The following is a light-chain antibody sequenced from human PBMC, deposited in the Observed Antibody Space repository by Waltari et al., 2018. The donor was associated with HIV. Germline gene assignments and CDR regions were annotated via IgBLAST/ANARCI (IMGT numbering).Light chain of an antibody. Sequence: DTQLTHSPPLLSAAVGDRVTITCRASQGLSSFLAWYQQKPGKAPKLLIYSTSTLQSGVPSRFSGGGSGTEFSLTISSLQPEDLGTYFCQQLTTFGQGTQLEI. CDR1: QGLSSF. J-gene: IGKJ2*01. V-gene: IGKV1-9*01. CDR2: STS. CDR3: QQLTT.